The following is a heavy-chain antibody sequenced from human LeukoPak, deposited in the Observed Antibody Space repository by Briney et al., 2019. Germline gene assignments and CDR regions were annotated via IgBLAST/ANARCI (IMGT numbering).Heavy chain of an antibody. CDR1: GGSISSGGYY. V-gene: IGHV4-31*03. D-gene: IGHD4-11*01. J-gene: IGHJ4*02. CDR3: AREGYSNEGFDY. Sequence: PSETLSHTCTVSGGSISSGGYYWSWIRQHPGKGLEWIGYIYYSGSTYYNPSLKSRVTISVDTSKNQFSLKLSSVTAADTAVYYCAREGYSNEGFDYWGQGTLVTVSS. CDR2: IYYSGST.